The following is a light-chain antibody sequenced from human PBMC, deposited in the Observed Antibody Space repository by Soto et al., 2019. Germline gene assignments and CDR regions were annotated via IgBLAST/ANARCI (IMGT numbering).Light chain of an antibody. CDR1: QSITTY. CDR2: AAS. J-gene: IGKJ5*01. CDR3: PVSYNTPIT. V-gene: IGKV1-39*01. Sequence: DIQMTQSPSSVSASVGDRVTITCRASQSITTYLTWYQQKPGRAPKLLIYAASSLQGGVPSRFSGSGSGADFTLTISSLQPEEFATYYCPVSYNTPITFGQGTRLEIK.